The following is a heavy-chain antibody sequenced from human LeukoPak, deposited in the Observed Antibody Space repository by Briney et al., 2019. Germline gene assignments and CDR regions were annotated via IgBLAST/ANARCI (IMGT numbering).Heavy chain of an antibody. CDR1: GFTSNMYW. J-gene: IGHJ4*02. V-gene: IGHV3-7*01. CDR3: ARDAGYGGNSDY. CDR2: INKDGSDK. D-gene: IGHD4-23*01. Sequence: GGSLRLSCAASGFTSNMYWMTWVRQAPGKGLESVAYINKDGSDKYYVDSVKGRFTVPRDNAKNSLYLQMNSLRAEDTAVYYCARDAGYGGNSDYWGQGTLVTVSS.